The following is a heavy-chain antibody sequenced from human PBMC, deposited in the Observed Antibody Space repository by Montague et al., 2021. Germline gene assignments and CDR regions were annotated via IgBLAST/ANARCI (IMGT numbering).Heavy chain of an antibody. Sequence: SLRLSCAASGFTFSSYAMHWVRQAPGKGLEWVAVTWYDGNNKYYADSVKGRFTISRDNSKNTLYLQMNSLRAEDTAIYYCAKNTKKGYYYYMDVWGKGTTVTVSS. J-gene: IGHJ6*03. CDR3: AKNTKKGYYYYMDV. CDR1: GFTFSSYA. V-gene: IGHV3-33*06. CDR2: TWYDGNNK. D-gene: IGHD2-8*01.